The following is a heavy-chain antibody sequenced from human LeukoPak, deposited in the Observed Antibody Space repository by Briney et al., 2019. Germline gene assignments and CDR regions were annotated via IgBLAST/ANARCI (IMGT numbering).Heavy chain of an antibody. D-gene: IGHD3-22*01. V-gene: IGHV3-23*01. CDR1: GFTFSSYA. J-gene: IGHJ4*02. CDR2: ISGSGGST. CDR3: AKASAMIVVVSKHFDY. Sequence: GGSLRLSCAASGFTFSSYAMSWVRQAPGKGLEWVSAISGSGGSTYYADSVKGRFTTSRDTSKNTLYLQMNSLRAEDTAVYYCAKASAMIVVVSKHFDYWGQGTLVTVSS.